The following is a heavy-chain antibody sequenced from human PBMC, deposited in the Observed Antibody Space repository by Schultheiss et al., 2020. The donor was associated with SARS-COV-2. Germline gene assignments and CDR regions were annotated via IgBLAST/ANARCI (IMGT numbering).Heavy chain of an antibody. CDR2: IYYSGST. V-gene: IGHV4-61*05. J-gene: IGHJ4*02. CDR3: ARDPGLYYGSGSYDY. Sequence: SQTLSLTCTVSGGSISSSSYYWGWIRQPPGKGLEWIGYIYYSGSTNYNPSLKSRVTISVDTSKNQFSLKLSSVTAADTAVYYCARDPGLYYGSGSYDYWGQGTLVTVSS. D-gene: IGHD3-10*01. CDR1: GGSISSSSYY.